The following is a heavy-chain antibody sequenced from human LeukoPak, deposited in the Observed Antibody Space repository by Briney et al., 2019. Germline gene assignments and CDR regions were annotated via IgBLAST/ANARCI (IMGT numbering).Heavy chain of an antibody. D-gene: IGHD5-12*01. Sequence: PGGSLRLSCAASGFTFSSYWMHWVRQAPGKGLVWVSRINSDGSSTSYADSVKGRFTISRDNAKNTLYLQMNSLRAEDTAVYYCARGSQGIVATGPNDYWGQGTLVTVSS. CDR3: ARGSQGIVATGPNDY. J-gene: IGHJ4*02. V-gene: IGHV3-74*01. CDR1: GFTFSSYW. CDR2: INSDGSST.